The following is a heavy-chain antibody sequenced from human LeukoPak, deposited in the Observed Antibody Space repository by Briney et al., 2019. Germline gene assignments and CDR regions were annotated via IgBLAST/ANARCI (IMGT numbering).Heavy chain of an antibody. J-gene: IGHJ4*02. CDR1: GFTFSIFA. CDR2: ISGSGGST. Sequence: GGSLRLSCAASGFTFSIFAMSWVRQAPGKGLEWVSAISGSGGSTYYADSVKGRFTISRDNSKNTMYLQMNSLRAEDTAVYYCAKGGGWLYYFDYWGQGTLVTVSS. V-gene: IGHV3-23*01. D-gene: IGHD6-19*01. CDR3: AKGGGWLYYFDY.